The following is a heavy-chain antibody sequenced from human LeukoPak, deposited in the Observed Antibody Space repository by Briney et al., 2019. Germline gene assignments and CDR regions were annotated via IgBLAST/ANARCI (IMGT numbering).Heavy chain of an antibody. CDR3: AREECSSTSCYVFDY. CDR1: GGSISSGSYY. Sequence: SETLSLTCTVSGGSISSGSYYWSWLRQPPGKGLEWIGRIYTSGSTNYNPSLESRVTISVDTSKNQFSLKLSSVTAADTAVYYCAREECSSTSCYVFDYWGQGTLVTVSS. V-gene: IGHV4-61*02. D-gene: IGHD2-2*01. CDR2: IYTSGST. J-gene: IGHJ4*02.